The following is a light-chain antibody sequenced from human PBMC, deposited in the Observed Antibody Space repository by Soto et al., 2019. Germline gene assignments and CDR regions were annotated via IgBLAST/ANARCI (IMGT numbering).Light chain of an antibody. V-gene: IGKV1-33*01. CDR2: DAS. CDR1: QDIRNY. Sequence: DIQMTQSPSSLSASVGDRVTITCQARQDIRNYLNWDQQKPGKAPKLLIYDASNLETGIPSRLSGIGSVTDFTITISSLQPEDVASYYCQQYDNLPVFAFGPGTKLEIK. J-gene: IGKJ3*01. CDR3: QQYDNLPVFA.